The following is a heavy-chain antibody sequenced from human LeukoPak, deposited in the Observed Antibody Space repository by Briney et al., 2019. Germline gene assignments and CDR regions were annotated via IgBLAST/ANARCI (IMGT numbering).Heavy chain of an antibody. CDR1: GYSISSGYY. J-gene: IGHJ3*02. Sequence: PSETLSLTCAVSGYSISSGYYWGWIRQPPGKGLEWIGSIYHSGSTYYNPSLKSRVTISVDTSKNQFSLKLSSVTAADTAVYYCARRYYDFWSGYFTGAFDSWGQGTMVTVSS. CDR2: IYHSGST. D-gene: IGHD3-3*01. V-gene: IGHV4-38-2*01. CDR3: ARRYYDFWSGYFTGAFDS.